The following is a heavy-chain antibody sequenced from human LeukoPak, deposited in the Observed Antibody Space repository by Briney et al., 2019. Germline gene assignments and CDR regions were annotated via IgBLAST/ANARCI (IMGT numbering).Heavy chain of an antibody. V-gene: IGHV3-48*01. CDR1: GFNFYSFT. J-gene: IGHJ4*02. CDR2: ISSGGATI. D-gene: IGHD6-25*01. CDR3: ATTTSSGWVPFGY. Sequence: PGGSLRLSCVASGFNFYSFTMNWVRQAPGKGLEWVLYISSGGATIYYRDSVKGRFTISRDDAKNSLYLQMNSLSAEDTAVYYCATTTSSGWVPFGYWGQGTLVAVSS.